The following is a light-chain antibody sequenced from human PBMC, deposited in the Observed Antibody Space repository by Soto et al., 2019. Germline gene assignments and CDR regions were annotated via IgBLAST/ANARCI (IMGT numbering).Light chain of an antibody. CDR2: DTS. V-gene: IGKV3-11*01. CDR3: QQSKSWPQT. Sequence: EIVLTQSPATLSSSPGERASLSCRARQTVSSKLAWSQHKPGQAPRLLIYDTSNRATGIPARFSGSGSGTDYTLTISILEAEDFADYYCQQSKSWPQTVGQGTKGEI. J-gene: IGKJ1*01. CDR1: QTVSSK.